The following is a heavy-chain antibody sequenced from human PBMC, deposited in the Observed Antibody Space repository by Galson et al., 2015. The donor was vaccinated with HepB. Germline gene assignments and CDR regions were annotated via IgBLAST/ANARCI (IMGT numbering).Heavy chain of an antibody. V-gene: IGHV1-3*01. CDR2: INAGNDNT. D-gene: IGHD3-3*01. CDR1: GYSFNTYA. Sequence: SVKVSCKASGYSFNTYAINWVRQAPGQRLEWVGWINAGNDNTKYSQKFQGRVSIVKDTSASTAYMELSNLRSEDTAVYYCATPIFGVVTNPLDYWGQGTLGTVSS. CDR3: ATPIFGVVTNPLDY. J-gene: IGHJ4*02.